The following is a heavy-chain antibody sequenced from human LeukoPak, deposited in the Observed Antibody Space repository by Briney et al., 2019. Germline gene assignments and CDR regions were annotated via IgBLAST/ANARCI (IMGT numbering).Heavy chain of an antibody. CDR1: GFTFSSYA. V-gene: IGHV3-23*01. D-gene: IGHD3-10*01. CDR2: ISGSGGTT. CDR3: AKDRYGSGNNYLDA. Sequence: PGGSLRLSCAASGFTFSSYAMSWVRQAPGKGLEWVSVISGSGGTTYYADSVKGRFTISRDNSMNTLYLQINSLGPEDTAVYYCAKDRYGSGNNYLDAWGQGTLVTVSS. J-gene: IGHJ4*02.